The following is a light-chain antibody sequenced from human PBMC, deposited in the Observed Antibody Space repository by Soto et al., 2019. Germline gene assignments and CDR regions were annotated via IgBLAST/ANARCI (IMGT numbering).Light chain of an antibody. Sequence: EKVMTQSPATLSVSPGERATLSCRASQSVSSNLAWYQQKPGQAPRLLIYGASTRATGIPARFSGSGSGTEFTLTISSLQSEDFAVYFCQQRTNWPRTFGQGTKVEI. CDR2: GAS. CDR3: QQRTNWPRT. V-gene: IGKV3-15*01. J-gene: IGKJ1*01. CDR1: QSVSSN.